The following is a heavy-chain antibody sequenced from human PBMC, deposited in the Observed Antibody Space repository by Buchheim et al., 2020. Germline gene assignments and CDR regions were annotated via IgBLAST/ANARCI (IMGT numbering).Heavy chain of an antibody. V-gene: IGHV3-30*18. CDR1: GFTFSTYG. CDR2: ISYDGSHK. J-gene: IGHJ4*02. CDR3: AKASSGWLVLDY. D-gene: IGHD6-19*01. Sequence: QVQLVESGGGVVQPGRSLRLSCAASGFTFSTYGMHWVRQAPGKGLEWVAVISYDGSHKYSADSVKGRFTISRDNSKNTLDLQMNSLRAEDTAVYYCAKASSGWLVLDYWGQGTL.